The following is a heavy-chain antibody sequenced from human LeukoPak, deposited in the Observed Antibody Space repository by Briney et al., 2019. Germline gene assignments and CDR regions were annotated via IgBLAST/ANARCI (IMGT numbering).Heavy chain of an antibody. CDR1: RGSLSSNNW. D-gene: IGHD2-2*01. CDR2: IYHDGST. Sequence: SETPSLTRAVSRGSLSSNNWWTWVGQSPGKGLEGIGEIYHDGSTNYNPSLKSRVTISMDKSKNPLSLKQNSVTAADTPVYYCARHVEIGYCSSTSCYLSGQMDVWGTGTPVTASS. V-gene: IGHV4-4*02. CDR3: ARHVEIGYCSSTSCYLSGQMDV. J-gene: IGHJ6*04.